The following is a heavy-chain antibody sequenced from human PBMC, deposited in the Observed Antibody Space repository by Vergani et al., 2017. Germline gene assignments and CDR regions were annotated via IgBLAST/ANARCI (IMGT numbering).Heavy chain of an antibody. D-gene: IGHD5-24*01. CDR1: GGTFSSYA. V-gene: IGHV1-69*01. J-gene: IGHJ4*02. CDR3: ATWGWLQLVRVEAYYFDY. CDR2: IIPIFGTA. Sequence: QVQLVQSGAEVKKPGSSVKVSCKASGGTFSSYAISWVRQAPGQGLEWLGGIIPIFGTANYAQKFQGRVTITADESTSTAYMELSSRRSEDTAVYYCATWGWLQLVRVEAYYFDYWGQGTLVTVSS.